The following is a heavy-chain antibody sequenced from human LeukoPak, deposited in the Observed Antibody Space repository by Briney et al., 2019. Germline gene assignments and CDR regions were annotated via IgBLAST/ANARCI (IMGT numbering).Heavy chain of an antibody. Sequence: HPGRSLRLSCAASGFTFDDYAMPWVRQAPGKGLEWVSGISWNSGSIGYADSVKGRFTISRDNAKNSLYLQMNSLRAEDTALYYCAKELVGATDYYYGMDVWGQGTTVTVSS. CDR2: ISWNSGSI. CDR1: GFTFDDYA. CDR3: AKELVGATDYYYGMDV. V-gene: IGHV3-9*01. J-gene: IGHJ6*02. D-gene: IGHD1-26*01.